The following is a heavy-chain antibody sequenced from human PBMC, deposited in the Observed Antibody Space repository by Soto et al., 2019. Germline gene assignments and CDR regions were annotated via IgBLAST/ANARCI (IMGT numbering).Heavy chain of an antibody. CDR3: ARDSPKGGYDSVDY. CDR2: IKQDGSEK. Sequence: GGSLRLSCAASGFTFSSYWMSWVRQAPGKGLEWVANIKQDGSEKYYVDSVKGRFTISRDNAKNSLYLQMNSLRAEDTAVYYCARDSPKGGYDSVDYWGQGTLVTVSS. J-gene: IGHJ4*02. D-gene: IGHD5-12*01. V-gene: IGHV3-7*01. CDR1: GFTFSSYW.